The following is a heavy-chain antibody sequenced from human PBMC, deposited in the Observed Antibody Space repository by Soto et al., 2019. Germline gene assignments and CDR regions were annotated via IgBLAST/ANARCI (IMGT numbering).Heavy chain of an antibody. CDR3: ARIRPYCTDGVCDSGASAS. J-gene: IGHJ3*02. CDR2: IGTAGDT. D-gene: IGHD2-8*01. V-gene: IGHV3-13*01. CDR1: GFTFSSYD. Sequence: VQLVESGGGLVQPGGSLRLSCAASGFTFSSYDMHWVRQATGKGLEWVSAIGTAGDTYYPGSVKGRFTISRENAKNSFYRQMNRLRGGDTAVYYCARIRPYCTDGVCDSGASASWGQGTMVTVSS.